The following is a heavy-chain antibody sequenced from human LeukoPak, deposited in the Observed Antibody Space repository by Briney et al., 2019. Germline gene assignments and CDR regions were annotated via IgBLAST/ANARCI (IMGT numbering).Heavy chain of an antibody. Sequence: SVKVSCKASGGTFSSYAISWVRQAPGQGLEWMGGIIPIFGTANYAQKFQGRVTITADESTGTAYMELSSLRSEDTAVYYCARYDYYGSGSYSFDPWGQGTLVTVSS. J-gene: IGHJ5*02. CDR1: GGTFSSYA. D-gene: IGHD3-10*01. V-gene: IGHV1-69*01. CDR3: ARYDYYGSGSYSFDP. CDR2: IIPIFGTA.